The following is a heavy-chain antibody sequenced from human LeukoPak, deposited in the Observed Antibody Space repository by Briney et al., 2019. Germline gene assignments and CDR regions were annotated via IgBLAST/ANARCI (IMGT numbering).Heavy chain of an antibody. CDR1: GFRFSNYW. V-gene: IGHV3-7*04. CDR2: IKQDGSEK. J-gene: IGHJ4*02. Sequence: GGSLRLSCLGSGFRFSNYWMSWVRQTPGKGLEWVANIKQDGSEKYYLDSVKGRFTISRDNAKNLLHLQMSSLRVEDTAIFYCARDIEYSSDVDYWGQGTLVTVSS. CDR3: ARDIEYSSDVDY. D-gene: IGHD5-18*01.